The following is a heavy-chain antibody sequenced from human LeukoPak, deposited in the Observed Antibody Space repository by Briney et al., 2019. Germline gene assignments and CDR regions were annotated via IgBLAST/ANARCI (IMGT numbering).Heavy chain of an antibody. D-gene: IGHD3-3*01. CDR2: INHSGST. J-gene: IGHJ3*02. V-gene: IGHV4-34*01. Sequence: SETLSLTCAVYGGSFSGYYWSWIRQPPGKGLEWIGEINHSGSTNYNPSLKSRVTISVDTSKNQFSLKLSSVTAADTAVYYCARVFGPAEAFDIWGQGTMVTVSS. CDR3: ARVFGPAEAFDI. CDR1: GGSFSGYY.